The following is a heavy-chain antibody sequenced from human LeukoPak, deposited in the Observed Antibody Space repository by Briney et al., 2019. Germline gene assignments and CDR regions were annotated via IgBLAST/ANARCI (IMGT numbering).Heavy chain of an antibody. CDR3: ARDAGKLSCSH. J-gene: IGHJ4*02. Sequence: ASVKVSCKASGYTFTSYGISWVRQAPGQGLEWIGWINAYNGNTNYGRKLQGRVTMTTDTTTSTAHMELRSLRSDDTAVYYCARDAGKLSCSHWGQGTLVTVSS. CDR2: INAYNGNT. CDR1: GYTFTSYG. V-gene: IGHV1-18*01. D-gene: IGHD1-14*01.